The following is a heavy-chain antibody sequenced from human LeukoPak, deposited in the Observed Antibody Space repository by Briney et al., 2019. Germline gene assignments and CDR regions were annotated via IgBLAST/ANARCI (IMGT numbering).Heavy chain of an antibody. CDR3: ARASGPFDI. D-gene: IGHD6-25*01. Sequence: GGSLRLSCEASGFTFNVYGMHWVRQALGKGLEWVAVIWNDGSNKYYGDSVKARLTISRDNSKSTLYLQMNSLRAEDTAVYYCARASGPFDIWGQGTMVTVSS. CDR2: IWNDGSNK. CDR1: GFTFNVYG. J-gene: IGHJ3*02. V-gene: IGHV3-33*01.